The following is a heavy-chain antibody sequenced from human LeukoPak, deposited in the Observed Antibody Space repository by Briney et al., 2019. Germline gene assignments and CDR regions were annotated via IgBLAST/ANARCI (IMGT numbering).Heavy chain of an antibody. CDR2: IYYPEGT. Sequence: SETLSLTCTVSGDSISSYYWSWIRQPPGKGLEWIGYIYYPEGTNYNPSLESRVTISVDTSKSQFSLRLSSVTAADTAVYFCARHAQMATSRTVFDYWGQGTLVTVSS. D-gene: IGHD5-24*01. J-gene: IGHJ4*02. CDR1: GDSISSYY. V-gene: IGHV4-59*08. CDR3: ARHAQMATSRTVFDY.